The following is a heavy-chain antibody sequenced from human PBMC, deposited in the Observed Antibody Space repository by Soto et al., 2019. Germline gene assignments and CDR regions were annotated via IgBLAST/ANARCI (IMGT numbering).Heavy chain of an antibody. CDR3: ARDYGGGIIP. CDR1: GDSVSSGDYF. CDR2: IYYSRTT. Sequence: QVQLQESGPGLVKPSETLSLTCTVSGDSVSSGDYFWTWIRQPPGKGLEWIGYIYYSRTTNYNPSLKSRVTISTDTSKNQFSLKLSSVTAADTAVYYCARDYGGGIIPWGQGTLVTVSS. D-gene: IGHD3-16*01. V-gene: IGHV4-61*08. J-gene: IGHJ5*02.